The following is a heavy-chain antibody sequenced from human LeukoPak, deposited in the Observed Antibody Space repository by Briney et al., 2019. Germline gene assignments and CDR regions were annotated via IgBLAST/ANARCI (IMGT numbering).Heavy chain of an antibody. CDR1: GINFRDFS. CDR2: VSGDGETT. D-gene: IGHD2/OR15-2a*01. V-gene: IGHV3-43*02. CDR3: AKGNNSLSYNFDY. J-gene: IGHJ4*02. Sequence: GGSLRLSCAASGINFRDFSMHWVRQVPGQGLEWVSLVSGDGETTHYADSLKGRFTISRDNNKNSVFLHMNSLRIEDTAFYYCAKGNNSLSYNFDYWGQGALVTVSS.